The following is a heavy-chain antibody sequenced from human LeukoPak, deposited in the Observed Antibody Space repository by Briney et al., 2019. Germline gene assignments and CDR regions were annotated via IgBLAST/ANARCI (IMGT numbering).Heavy chain of an antibody. D-gene: IGHD2-15*01. CDR3: ARPTYCSGGSCYYDY. CDR2: IYPGDSDT. J-gene: IGHJ4*02. CDR1: GYSFTSYW. V-gene: IGHV5-51*01. Sequence: GESLKISCKGSGYSFTSYWIGWVRPMPGKGLEWMGIIYPGDSDTRYSPSFQGQVTISADKSISTAYLQWSSLEASDTAMYYCARPTYCSGGSCYYDYWGQGTLVTVSS.